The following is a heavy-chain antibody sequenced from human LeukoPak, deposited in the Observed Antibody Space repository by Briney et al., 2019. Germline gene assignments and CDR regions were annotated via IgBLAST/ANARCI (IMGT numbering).Heavy chain of an antibody. Sequence: ASVKVSCKTSGYTFTNYHIHWVRQAPGQEPEWMGIIHPDGGGTTYAQKFQGRVTLTSDLSTSTVYMQLNSLRSEDTAVYYCARASPPHYYDSSGYPYWGQGTLVTVSS. CDR3: ARASPPHYYDSSGYPY. CDR2: IHPDGGGT. D-gene: IGHD3-22*01. CDR1: GYTFTNYH. V-gene: IGHV1-46*01. J-gene: IGHJ4*02.